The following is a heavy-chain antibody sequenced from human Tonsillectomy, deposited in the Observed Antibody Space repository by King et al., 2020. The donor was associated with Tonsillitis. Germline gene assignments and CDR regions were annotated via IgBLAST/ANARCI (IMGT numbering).Heavy chain of an antibody. V-gene: IGHV4-30-2*01. Sequence: VQLQESGSGLVKPSQTLSLTCVVSGGSISSGGYSWSWIRQPPGKGLEWIGYIYHSGSTYYNPSLKSRVTISLDRSNNQFSLKLSSVTAADTAVYYCARVSTEDLNYYGDSGYYFDYWGQGTLVTVSS. D-gene: IGHD4-17*01. CDR2: IYHSGST. CDR1: GGSISSGGYS. CDR3: ARVSTEDLNYYGDSGYYFDY. J-gene: IGHJ4*02.